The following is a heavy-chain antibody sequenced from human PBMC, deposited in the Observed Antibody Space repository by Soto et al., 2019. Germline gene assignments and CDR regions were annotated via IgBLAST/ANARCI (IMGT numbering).Heavy chain of an antibody. Sequence: GGSLRLSCAASGFTFSIYAMSWVRHAPGKGLEWVSAISGSGGSTYYADSVKGRFTISRDNSKNTLYLQMNSLRAEDTAVYYCAKTPPGYSSVNYFDYWGQGTLVTVSS. J-gene: IGHJ4*02. CDR2: ISGSGGST. CDR3: AKTPPGYSSVNYFDY. V-gene: IGHV3-23*01. CDR1: GFTFSIYA. D-gene: IGHD6-19*01.